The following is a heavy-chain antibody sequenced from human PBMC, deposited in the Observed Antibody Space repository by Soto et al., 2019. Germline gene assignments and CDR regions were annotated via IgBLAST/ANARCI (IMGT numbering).Heavy chain of an antibody. D-gene: IGHD2-15*01. CDR1: GFTWSNAY. CDR3: NTDSPDIVVVVAAKGHYYYYGMDV. J-gene: IGHJ6*02. CDR2: SKSKTGGGTT. V-gene: IGHV3-15*07. Sequence: EVQLLASVGGLVKPGGSLRISCATSGFTWSNAYRNWVLQAPGTRLEWAGRSKSKTGGGTTNYAAPVKGRFTITRDDTKNTLYMQMNSMKTEDRAGYYCNTDSPDIVVVVAAKGHYYYYGMDVWSRGTTVTVSS.